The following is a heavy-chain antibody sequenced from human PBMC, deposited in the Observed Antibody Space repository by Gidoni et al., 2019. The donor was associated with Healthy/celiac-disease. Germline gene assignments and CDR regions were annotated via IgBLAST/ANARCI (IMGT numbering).Heavy chain of an antibody. CDR3: ARASYYDDY. J-gene: IGHJ4*02. CDR2: IYYSGST. D-gene: IGHD3-22*01. V-gene: IGHV4-30-4*01. Sequence: IGYIYYSGSTYYNPSLKSRVTISVDTSKNQFSLKLSSVTAADTAVYYCARASYYDDYWGQGTLVTVSS.